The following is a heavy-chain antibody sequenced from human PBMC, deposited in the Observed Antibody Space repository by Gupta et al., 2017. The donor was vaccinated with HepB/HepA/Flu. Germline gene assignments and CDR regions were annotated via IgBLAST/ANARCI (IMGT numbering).Heavy chain of an antibody. CDR2: VYAGGGNT. Sequence: VKVSCKASGYTFTNYGIHWVRQAPGQRLEWMGWVYAGGGNTQYSQNFQGRVTIISDTSANTVYMDLSSLKFEDTALYYCARSNNFDNWGQGTLVTVSS. V-gene: IGHV1-3*01. CDR1: GYTFTNYG. CDR3: ARSNNFDN. J-gene: IGHJ4*02. D-gene: IGHD2/OR15-2a*01.